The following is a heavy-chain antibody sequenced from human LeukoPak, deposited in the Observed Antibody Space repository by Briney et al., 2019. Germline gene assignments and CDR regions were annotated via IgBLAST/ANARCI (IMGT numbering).Heavy chain of an antibody. J-gene: IGHJ4*02. Sequence: ASVKVSCKASGYTFTGYYMHWVRQAPGQGLEWMGWINPNSGGTNYAQKFQGRVTMTRDMSISTAYMELSRLRSDDTAVYYCAAGGDYGDYVGVYWGQGTLVTVSS. CDR3: AAGGDYGDYVGVY. CDR1: GYTFTGYY. D-gene: IGHD4-17*01. V-gene: IGHV1-2*02. CDR2: INPNSGGT.